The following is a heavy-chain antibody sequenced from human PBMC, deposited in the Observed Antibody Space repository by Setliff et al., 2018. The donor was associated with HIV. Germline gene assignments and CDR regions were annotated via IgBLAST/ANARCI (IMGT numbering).Heavy chain of an antibody. D-gene: IGHD2-2*01. CDR2: IYYSGTT. V-gene: IGHV4-39*01. CDR3: AKLLPAADMAREIDS. CDR1: GGSISSRNYY. J-gene: IGHJ4*02. Sequence: SETLSLTCTVSGGSISSRNYYWAWIRQPPGKGLECIGTIYYSGTTHYNPSLNSRVIISVDTSKNQFSLRLNSVTAADTAVYYCAKLLPAADMAREIDSWGQGTLVTVSS.